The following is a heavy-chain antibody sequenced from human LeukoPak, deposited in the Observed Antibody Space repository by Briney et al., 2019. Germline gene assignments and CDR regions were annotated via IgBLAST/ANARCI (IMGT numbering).Heavy chain of an antibody. CDR2: INHSGST. CDR1: GGSFSGYY. Sequence: SETLSLTCAVYGGSFSGYYWSWIRQPPGKGLEWIGEINHSGSTNYNPSLKSRVTISVDTSKNQFSLKLSSVTAADTAVYYCARGRIMITFGGVIVVPFDYWGQGTLVTVSS. J-gene: IGHJ4*02. V-gene: IGHV4-34*01. D-gene: IGHD3-16*02. CDR3: ARGRIMITFGGVIVVPFDY.